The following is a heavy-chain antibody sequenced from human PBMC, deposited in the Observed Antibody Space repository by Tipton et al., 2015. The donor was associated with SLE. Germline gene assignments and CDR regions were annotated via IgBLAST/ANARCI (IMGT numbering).Heavy chain of an antibody. CDR1: GGSISSGGYS. CDR2: IYHSGST. J-gene: IGHJ4*02. V-gene: IGHV4-30-2*01. Sequence: LRLSCAVSGGSISSGGYSWSWIRQPPGKGLEWIGYIYHSGSTYYNPPLKSRVTMSVDRSKNQFSLKLSSVTAADTAVYYCARDTDYGGSYFDYWGQGTLVTVSS. CDR3: ARDTDYGGSYFDY. D-gene: IGHD4-23*01.